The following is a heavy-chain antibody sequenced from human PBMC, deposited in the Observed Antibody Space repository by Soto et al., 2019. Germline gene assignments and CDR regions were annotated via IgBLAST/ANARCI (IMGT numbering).Heavy chain of an antibody. D-gene: IGHD1-7*01. CDR2: LYSGGYT. J-gene: IGHJ6*02. Sequence: GGSLRLSCAVSGFTVSNNYMSWVRQAPGKGLEGVSVLYSGGYTAYGDSVKGRFTISRDNSKNTLYLQMNSLRAEDTAVYYCARVGYNWNYGPRTGPNYYYYGMDVWGQGTTVTVSS. CDR3: ARVGYNWNYGPRTGPNYYYYGMDV. CDR1: GFTVSNNY. V-gene: IGHV3-53*01.